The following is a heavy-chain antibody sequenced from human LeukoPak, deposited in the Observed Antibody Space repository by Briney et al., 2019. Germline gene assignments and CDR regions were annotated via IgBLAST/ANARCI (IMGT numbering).Heavy chain of an antibody. J-gene: IGHJ4*02. Sequence: GGSLRLSCAASGFTFSDYYMGWTRQATGQGLEWISYISANGITTYYADSVKGRFTISRDNARNSLSLYMNFLRAEDTAVYYCASSLNTVIISPYYFDYWGQGTLVTVSS. CDR1: GFTFSDYY. CDR3: ASSLNTVIISPYYFDY. CDR2: ISANGITT. D-gene: IGHD4-11*01. V-gene: IGHV3-11*04.